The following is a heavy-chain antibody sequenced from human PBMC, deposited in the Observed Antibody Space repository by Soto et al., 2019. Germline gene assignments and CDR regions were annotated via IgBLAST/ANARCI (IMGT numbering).Heavy chain of an antibody. J-gene: IGHJ4*02. V-gene: IGHV3-15*01. Sequence: GGSLRLSCAASGFTFSNAWMSWVRQAPGKGLEWVGRIKSKTDGGTTDYAAPVKGRFTISRDDSKNTLYLQMNSLKTEDTAVYYCTTDLDVVVVAATFPGQNYWGQGTLVTVSS. CDR1: GFTFSNAW. CDR3: TTDLDVVVVAATFPGQNY. CDR2: IKSKTDGGTT. D-gene: IGHD2-15*01.